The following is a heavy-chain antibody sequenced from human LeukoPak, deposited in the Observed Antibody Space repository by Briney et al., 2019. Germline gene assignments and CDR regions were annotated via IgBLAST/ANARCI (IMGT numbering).Heavy chain of an antibody. Sequence: ASVTVSCKASEYTFTAYYMNWVRQAPGQGLEWMGWINPDSGGSSYAQKFQGRVTMTRDTSISTAYMELSGLRSDDTAVYYCARAAGESYFDYWGQGTLVTVSS. CDR2: INPDSGGS. CDR1: EYTFTAYY. D-gene: IGHD7-27*01. J-gene: IGHJ4*02. V-gene: IGHV1-2*02. CDR3: ARAAGESYFDY.